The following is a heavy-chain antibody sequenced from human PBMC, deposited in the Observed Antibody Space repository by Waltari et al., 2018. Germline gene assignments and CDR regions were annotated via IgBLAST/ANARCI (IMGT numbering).Heavy chain of an antibody. J-gene: IGHJ6*02. D-gene: IGHD2-21*02. Sequence: EVQMVESGGGLVQRGGSLRLSCAASGFTFRSYWMSWVRQAPGKGLEWVANIKEDGSEKYYLDSVKGRFTISRDNAKSSLYLQMNSLKVEDTAIYYCARPHSDIDVWGQGTTVTVSS. CDR2: IKEDGSEK. CDR1: GFTFRSYW. CDR3: ARPHSDIDV. V-gene: IGHV3-7*01.